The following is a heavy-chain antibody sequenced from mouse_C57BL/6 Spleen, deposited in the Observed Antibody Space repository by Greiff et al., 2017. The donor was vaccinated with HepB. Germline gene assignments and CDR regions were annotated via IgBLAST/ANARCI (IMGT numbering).Heavy chain of an antibody. Sequence: QVQLQQSGPELVKPGASVKISCKASGYAFSSSWMNWVKQRPGKGLEWIGRIYPGDGDTNYNGKFKGKATLTADKSSSTAYMQLSSLTSEDSAVYFGARRVRRVAGGYAMDDWGQGTSVTVSS. D-gene: IGHD1-1*02. J-gene: IGHJ4*01. CDR3: ARRVRRVAGGYAMDD. V-gene: IGHV1-82*01. CDR1: GYAFSSSW. CDR2: IYPGDGDT.